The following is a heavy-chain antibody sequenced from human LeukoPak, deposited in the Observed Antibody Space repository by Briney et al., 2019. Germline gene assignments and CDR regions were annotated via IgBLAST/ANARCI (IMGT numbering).Heavy chain of an antibody. V-gene: IGHV1-69*05. CDR1: GGTFNNYA. CDR2: IIPIFGKA. D-gene: IGHD3-16*02. J-gene: IGHJ3*02. Sequence: ASVKVSCKASGGTFNNYAINWVRQAPGQGLEWMGGIIPIFGKAKYAQKFQGRVTITTDESTSTAYMELSSLRSEDTAIYYSATTRASGLLLGQLSGHFDALDIWGQGTIVTVSS. CDR3: ATTRASGLLLGQLSGHFDALDI.